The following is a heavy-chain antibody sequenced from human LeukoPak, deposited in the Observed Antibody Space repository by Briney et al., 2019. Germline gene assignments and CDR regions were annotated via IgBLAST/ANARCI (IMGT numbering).Heavy chain of an antibody. CDR2: ISGSGRST. CDR3: AKGDSNDYGFTYYYYYMDD. J-gene: IGHJ6*03. V-gene: IGHV3-23*01. CDR1: GFTFSNYA. D-gene: IGHD3/OR15-3a*01. Sequence: PGGSLRLSCAASGFTFSNYAVSWVRQAPGKGLEWVSTISGSGRSTYYADSVKGRFTISRDNSKNTVYLHMSSLRAEDTAVYYCAKGDSNDYGFTYYYYYMDDWGKGTTVTVSS.